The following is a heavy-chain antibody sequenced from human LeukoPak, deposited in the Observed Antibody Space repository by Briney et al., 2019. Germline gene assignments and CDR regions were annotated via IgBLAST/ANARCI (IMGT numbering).Heavy chain of an antibody. Sequence: PGGSPRLSCGASGFTFRSYSMNSVRQAPGKGLEWVSYISSSSSTIYYADSVKGRFTISRDNAKNSLYLQMNSLRAEDTAVYYFARDNEYKDVWGKGTTVTVSS. CDR1: GFTFRSYS. J-gene: IGHJ6*03. D-gene: IGHD1-1*01. CDR3: ARDNEYKDV. V-gene: IGHV3-48*01. CDR2: ISSSSSTI.